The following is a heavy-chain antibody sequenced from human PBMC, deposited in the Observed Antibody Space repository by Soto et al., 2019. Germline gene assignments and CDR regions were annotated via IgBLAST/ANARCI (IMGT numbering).Heavy chain of an antibody. CDR2: IYPGDSDT. J-gene: IGHJ3*02. Sequence: GESLKISCKGSGYSFTSYWIGWVRQMPGKGLEWMGIIYPGDSDTRYSPSFQGQVTISADKSISTAYLQWSSLKASDTAMYYCAAGYCSGGSCYHDAFDIWGQGTMVTVSS. CDR1: GYSFTSYW. V-gene: IGHV5-51*01. D-gene: IGHD2-15*01. CDR3: AAGYCSGGSCYHDAFDI.